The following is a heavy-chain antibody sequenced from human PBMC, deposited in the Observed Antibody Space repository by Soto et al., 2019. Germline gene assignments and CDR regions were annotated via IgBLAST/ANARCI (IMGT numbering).Heavy chain of an antibody. J-gene: IGHJ5*02. Sequence: PGGSLRLSCAASGFTFSSYWMHWVRQAPGKGLVWVSRINSDGSSTTYADSVKGRFTISRDNAKNTLYLQMDSLRPEDTGVYYCAKGIRNELVNWFDPWGQGTLVTVSS. V-gene: IGHV3-74*01. CDR2: INSDGSST. CDR1: GFTFSSYW. CDR3: AKGIRNELVNWFDP. D-gene: IGHD6-6*01.